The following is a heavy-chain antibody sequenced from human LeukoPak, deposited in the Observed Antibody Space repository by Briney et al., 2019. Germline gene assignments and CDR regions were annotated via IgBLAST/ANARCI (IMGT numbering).Heavy chain of an antibody. CDR1: GFTFSSYA. V-gene: IGHV3-23*01. J-gene: IGHJ4*02. CDR2: TSGSGGST. CDR3: AKGWGPPSIAVAGTGFDY. Sequence: PGGSLRLPCAASGFTFSSYAMSWVRQAPGKGLEWVSATSGSGGSTYYADSVKGRFTISRDNSKNTLYQQMNSLRAEDTAVYYCAKGWGPPSIAVAGTGFDYWGQGTLVTVSS. D-gene: IGHD6-19*01.